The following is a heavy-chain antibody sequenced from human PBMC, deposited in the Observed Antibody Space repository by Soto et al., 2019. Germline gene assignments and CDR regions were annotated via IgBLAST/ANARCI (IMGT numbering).Heavy chain of an antibody. J-gene: IGHJ2*01. Sequence: QVQLVESGGGLVKPGGSLRLSCAASGFTFSDYYMSWIRQAPGKGLEWVSYISSSGSTIYYADSVKGRFTISRDNAKNSLYLQMNSLRAEDTAVYYCARGIVAYYYDSSGYYRSWYFDLWGRGTLVTVSS. D-gene: IGHD3-22*01. V-gene: IGHV3-11*01. CDR3: ARGIVAYYYDSSGYYRSWYFDL. CDR1: GFTFSDYY. CDR2: ISSSGSTI.